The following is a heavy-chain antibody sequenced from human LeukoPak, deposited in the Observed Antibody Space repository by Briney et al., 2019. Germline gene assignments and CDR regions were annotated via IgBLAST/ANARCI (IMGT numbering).Heavy chain of an antibody. V-gene: IGHV1-46*01. CDR1: GYTFTSHY. CDR2: INPVGGST. CDR3: ARAIKIVATITGLGPDY. D-gene: IGHD5-12*01. Sequence: ASVKVSCKASGYTFTSHYIHWVRQTAGQGLEWMGLINPVGGSTIYPHKFQGRVTMTRDTSASTVYMELNSLRSDDTAVYFCARAIKIVATITGLGPDYWGQGTLVTVSS. J-gene: IGHJ4*02.